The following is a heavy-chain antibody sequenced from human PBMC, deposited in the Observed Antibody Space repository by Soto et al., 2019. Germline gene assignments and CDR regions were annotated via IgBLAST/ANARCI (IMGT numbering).Heavy chain of an antibody. J-gene: IGHJ4*02. V-gene: IGHV3-9*01. Sequence: EVQLVGSGGGLVQPGRSLTLSCAASGFTFDDYAMHWVRQAPGRGLEWVSGISWNSGSIGYADSVKGRFAISRDNAKNSLYLQMNSLRAADTALYYCAKDKGSSWYYFDYWGQGTLVTVSS. CDR1: GFTFDDYA. CDR2: ISWNSGSI. D-gene: IGHD6-13*01. CDR3: AKDKGSSWYYFDY.